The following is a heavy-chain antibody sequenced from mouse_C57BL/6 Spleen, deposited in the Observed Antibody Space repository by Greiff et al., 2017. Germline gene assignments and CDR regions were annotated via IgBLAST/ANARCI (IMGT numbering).Heavy chain of an antibody. CDR1: GFTFSSYG. CDR3: ARDSLYAMDY. V-gene: IGHV5-6*01. Sequence: EVKLMESGGDLVKPGGSLKLSCAASGFTFSSYGMSWVRQTPDKRLEWVATISSGGSYTYYPDSVKGRFTISRDNAKNTLYLQMSSLKSEDTAMYYCARDSLYAMDYWGQGTSVTVSS. CDR2: ISSGGSYT. D-gene: IGHD6-1*01. J-gene: IGHJ4*01.